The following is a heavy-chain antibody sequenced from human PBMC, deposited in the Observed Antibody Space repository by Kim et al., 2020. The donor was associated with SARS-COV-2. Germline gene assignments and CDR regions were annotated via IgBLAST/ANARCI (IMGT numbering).Heavy chain of an antibody. Sequence: GGSLRLSCAASGFTFNTYAMNWVRQAPGKGLEWLAIITGGGRSTYYADSVKGRFTISRDNSKNTLYLQMDGLRAEDTAVYYCVKDVEEVVVFSGLDVWGQGTAVVVSS. J-gene: IGHJ6*02. D-gene: IGHD2-15*01. CDR3: VKDVEEVVVFSGLDV. CDR1: GFTFNTYA. V-gene: IGHV3-23*01. CDR2: ITGGGRST.